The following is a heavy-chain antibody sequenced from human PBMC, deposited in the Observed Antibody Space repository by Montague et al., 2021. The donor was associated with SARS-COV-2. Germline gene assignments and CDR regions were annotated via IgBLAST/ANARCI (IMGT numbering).Heavy chain of an antibody. V-gene: IGHV4-61*02. CDR1: GGSISSGSHY. CDR3: ARRIDYDGIDV. J-gene: IGHJ6*02. Sequence: TLSLTCTVSGGSISSGSHYWSWIRQPAGKGLEWIGRIDTSGNTKYXXSLKSRVTISVDTSKNQFSLKLSSVTAADTAVYYCARRIDYDGIDVWGQGTTITVSS. CDR2: IDTSGNT. D-gene: IGHD1-26*01.